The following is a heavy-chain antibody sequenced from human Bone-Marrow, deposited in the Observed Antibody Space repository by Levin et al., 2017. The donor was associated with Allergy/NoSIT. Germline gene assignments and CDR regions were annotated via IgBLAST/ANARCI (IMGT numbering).Heavy chain of an antibody. CDR1: GFTFSGYT. J-gene: IGHJ6*02. V-gene: IGHV3-21*01. CDR2: IRSAGTYI. Sequence: PGGSLRLSCAASGFTFSGYTMHWVRQAPGKGLEWISSIRSAGTYIHYGDSVKGRFTISRDNANNSVSLEMNNLRADDTALYYCARGGGSQKGGLDVWGQGTTVTVSS. CDR3: ARGGGSQKGGLDV. D-gene: IGHD3-10*01.